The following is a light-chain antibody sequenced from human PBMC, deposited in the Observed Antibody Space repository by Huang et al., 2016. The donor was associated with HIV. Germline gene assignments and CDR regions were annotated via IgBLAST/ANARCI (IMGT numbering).Light chain of an antibody. CDR1: QSVSSSY. CDR3: QQYGSSPRGGFT. V-gene: IGKV3-20*01. CDR2: GAS. J-gene: IGKJ3*01. Sequence: EIVLTQSPGTLSLSPGERATLSCRAIQSVSSSYLAWYQQKPGQAPRLLIYGASSRATGIPDRFSGSGSGTDFTLTISRLEPEDFAVYYCQQYGSSPRGGFTFGPGTKVDIK.